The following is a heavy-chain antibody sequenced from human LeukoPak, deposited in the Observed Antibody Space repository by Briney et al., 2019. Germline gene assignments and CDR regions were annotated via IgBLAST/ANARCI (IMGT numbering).Heavy chain of an antibody. Sequence: PSETLSLTCTVSGGSISSYYWSWIRQRPGKGLGWIGHIYYRASTNYNPSLKSRVIMSVHTSKTQYSLKLSSVTAADTAVYYCARHFRTDSKNGMDVWGQGTTVTVSS. CDR2: IYYRAST. CDR1: GGSISSYY. CDR3: ARHFRTDSKNGMDV. J-gene: IGHJ6*02. V-gene: IGHV4-59*08.